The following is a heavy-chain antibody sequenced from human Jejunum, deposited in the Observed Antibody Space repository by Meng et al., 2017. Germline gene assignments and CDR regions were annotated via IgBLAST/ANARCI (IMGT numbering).Heavy chain of an antibody. V-gene: IGHV3-7*01. J-gene: IGHJ4*02. D-gene: IGHD6-19*01. CDR3: ASCDGVAVPGGVN. CDR1: GFIFSNYW. Sequence: GESLKISCAASGFIFSNYWMSWVRQAPGKGLEWVANIKPDGTEQYYAGSVKGRFTISRDNAKNSLYLQMTSLGAEDTAVYYCASCDGVAVPGGVNWGQGTLVTVSS. CDR2: IKPDGTEQ.